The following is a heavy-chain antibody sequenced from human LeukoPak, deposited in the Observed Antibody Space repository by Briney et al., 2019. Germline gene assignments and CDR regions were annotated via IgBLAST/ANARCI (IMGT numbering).Heavy chain of an antibody. V-gene: IGHV3-48*01. CDR3: ARDPSYDSSGYLAFDI. CDR2: ISSSSSTT. Sequence: GGSLRLSCAASGFTFSSYGMSWVRQAPGKGLEWVSYISSSSSTTYYADSVKGRFTISRDNAKNSLYLQMNSLRAEDTAVYYCARDPSYDSSGYLAFDIWGQGTMVTVSS. J-gene: IGHJ3*02. CDR1: GFTFSSYG. D-gene: IGHD3-22*01.